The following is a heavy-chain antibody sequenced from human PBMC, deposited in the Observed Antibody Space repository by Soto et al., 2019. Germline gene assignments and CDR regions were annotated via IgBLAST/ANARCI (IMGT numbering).Heavy chain of an antibody. D-gene: IGHD3-16*01. CDR2: IYYSGST. CDR1: GGSISSYY. Sequence: SETLSLTCTVSGGSISSYYWSWIRQPPGKGLEWIGYIYYSGSTNYNPSLKSRVTISVDTSKNQFSLKLSSVTAADTAVYYCARDLGYGMDVWGQGTTVTVSS. J-gene: IGHJ6*02. CDR3: ARDLGYGMDV. V-gene: IGHV4-59*01.